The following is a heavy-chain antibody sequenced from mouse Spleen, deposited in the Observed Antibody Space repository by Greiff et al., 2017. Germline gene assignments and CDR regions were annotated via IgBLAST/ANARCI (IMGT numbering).Heavy chain of an antibody. D-gene: IGHD2-5*01. CDR1: GYTFTSYW. Sequence: VQLQQPGAELVKPGASVKLSCKASGYTFTSYWMHWVKQRPEQGLEWIRRIDPEDGDTEYAPKFQGKATMTADTSSNTAYLQLSSLTSEDTAVYYCTTYSNSFDYWGQGTTLTVSS. V-gene: IGHV14-1*01. CDR3: TTYSNSFDY. CDR2: IDPEDGDT. J-gene: IGHJ2*01.